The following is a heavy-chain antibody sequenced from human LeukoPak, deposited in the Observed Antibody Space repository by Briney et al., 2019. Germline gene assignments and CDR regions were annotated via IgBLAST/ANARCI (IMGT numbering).Heavy chain of an antibody. V-gene: IGHV3-23*01. J-gene: IGHJ3*02. CDR2: ISGSGGST. CDR1: GFTFSSYA. D-gene: IGHD3-22*01. Sequence: EGSLRLSCAASGFTFSSYAMSWVRQAPGKGLEWVSAISGSGGSTYYADSVKGRFTISRDNSKNTLYLQMNSLRAEDTAVYYCAKDQKRITMIVVVITSSAPGAFDIWGQGTMVTVSS. CDR3: AKDQKRITMIVVVITSSAPGAFDI.